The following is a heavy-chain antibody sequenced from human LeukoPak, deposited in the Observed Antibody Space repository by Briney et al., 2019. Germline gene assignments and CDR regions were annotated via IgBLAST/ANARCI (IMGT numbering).Heavy chain of an antibody. V-gene: IGHV3-30*02. CDR2: IQYDAGNR. J-gene: IGHJ4*02. Sequence: PAGSLRLSCAASGFTFSSFGMHWVRQAPGKGLEWVAFIQYDAGNRQYADSVKGRFTISRDNSKTTLYMQMNSLTAEDTAVYYCAKSFTGSYLDYFDYWGQGTLVTVSS. D-gene: IGHD1-26*01. CDR1: GFTFSSFG. CDR3: AKSFTGSYLDYFDY.